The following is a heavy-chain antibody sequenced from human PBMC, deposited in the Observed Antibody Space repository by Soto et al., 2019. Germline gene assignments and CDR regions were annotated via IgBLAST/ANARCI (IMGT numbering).Heavy chain of an antibody. CDR3: ARAYHYDSSGYYRLGYGMDV. J-gene: IGHJ6*02. D-gene: IGHD3-22*01. V-gene: IGHV1-69*13. Sequence: GASVKVSCKASGGTFSSYAISWVRQAPGQGLEWMGGIIPIFGTANYAQKFQGRVTITADESTSTAYMELSSLRSEDTAVYYCARAYHYDSSGYYRLGYGMDVWGQGTAVTVS. CDR2: IIPIFGTA. CDR1: GGTFSSYA.